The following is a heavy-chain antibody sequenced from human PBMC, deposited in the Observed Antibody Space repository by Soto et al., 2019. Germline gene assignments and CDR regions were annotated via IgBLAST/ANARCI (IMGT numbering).Heavy chain of an antibody. D-gene: IGHD1-1*01. Sequence: GASVKVSCKTSGYSFSTYGVTWVRQAPGKGLEWVGWISDYRSKTNSAPKFSGRVAMTTDTSTSTAYMELWGLISDDTAVYYCARADQPTETTVYFDPWGQGTLVTVYS. CDR1: GYSFSTYG. V-gene: IGHV1-18*01. CDR2: ISDYRSKT. J-gene: IGHJ4*02. CDR3: ARADQPTETTVYFDP.